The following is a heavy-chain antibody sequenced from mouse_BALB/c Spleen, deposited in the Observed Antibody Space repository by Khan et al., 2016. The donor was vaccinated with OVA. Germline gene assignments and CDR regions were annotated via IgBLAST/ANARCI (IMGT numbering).Heavy chain of an antibody. CDR3: ARTAGIKY. CDR2: ISYSGST. V-gene: IGHV3-2*02. CDR1: GYSITSGYG. D-gene: IGHD1-2*01. J-gene: IGHJ2*01. Sequence: EVQLQESGPGLVKPSQSLSLTCTVTGYSITSGYGRNWIRQSPGNKLEWMGYISYSGSTNYNPSLKSRISITRDTSNNQFFLQLNYVATEDTARYYCARTAGIKYWGQGTTLTVSS.